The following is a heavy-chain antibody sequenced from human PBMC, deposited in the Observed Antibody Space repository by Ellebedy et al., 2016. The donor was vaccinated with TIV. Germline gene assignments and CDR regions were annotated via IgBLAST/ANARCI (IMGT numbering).Heavy chain of an antibody. CDR2: IRNDGNNA. V-gene: IGHV3-33*08. CDR3: TTGGFRGY. CDR1: GFTFSDYY. Sequence: PGGSLRLSCVASGFTFSDYYMSWIRQAPGKGLEWVAAIRNDGNNAYYADSVKGRFTISTDDSKNTLYLQMNSLKTEDTAVYYCTTGGFRGYWGQGTLVTVSS. J-gene: IGHJ4*02. D-gene: IGHD3-10*01.